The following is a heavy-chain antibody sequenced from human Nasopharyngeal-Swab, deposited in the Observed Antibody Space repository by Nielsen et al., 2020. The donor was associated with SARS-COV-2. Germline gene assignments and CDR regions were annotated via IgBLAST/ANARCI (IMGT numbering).Heavy chain of an antibody. Sequence: GGSLRLSCAASGFTFSNYGMPWVRQAPGKGLEWVAVIWYDGSNKYYADSVKGRFTISRDNSKNTLYLQMNSLRAEDTAIYYCARDEAGTANSGFDYWGQGTLVTVSS. V-gene: IGHV3-33*01. D-gene: IGHD1-1*01. CDR2: IWYDGSNK. J-gene: IGHJ4*02. CDR3: ARDEAGTANSGFDY. CDR1: GFTFSNYG.